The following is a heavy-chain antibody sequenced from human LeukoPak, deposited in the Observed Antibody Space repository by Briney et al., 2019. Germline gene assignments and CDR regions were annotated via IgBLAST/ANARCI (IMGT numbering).Heavy chain of an antibody. CDR3: ARDIQTGIAAAPWFDP. J-gene: IGHJ5*02. V-gene: IGHV3-33*01. CDR2: IWYDGSNK. CDR1: GFTFSSYG. D-gene: IGHD6-13*01. Sequence: GSLRLSCAASGFTFSSYGMHWVRQAPGKGLEWVAVIWYDGSNKYYADSVKGRFTISRDNSKNTLYLQMNSLRAEDTAVYYCARDIQTGIAAAPWFDPWGQGTLVTVSS.